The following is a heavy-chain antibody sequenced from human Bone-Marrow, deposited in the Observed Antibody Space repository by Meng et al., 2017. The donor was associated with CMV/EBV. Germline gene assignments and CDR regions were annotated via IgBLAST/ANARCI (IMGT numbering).Heavy chain of an antibody. CDR1: GYTLTHYS. J-gene: IGHJ4*02. CDR2: NNPSGGST. CDR3: SLGGLNVMRQLVHYWLSPPDFDY. V-gene: IGHV1-46*01. D-gene: IGHD6-13*01. Sequence: ASVKVSCKASGYTLTHYSMHLVRQAPGQGREWMGINNPSGGSTTYAQLFQGRVTMTRDTSTSTVYRELSSLRSEDTAVYYFSLGGLNVMRQLVHYWLSPPDFDYWGQGTLVTVSS.